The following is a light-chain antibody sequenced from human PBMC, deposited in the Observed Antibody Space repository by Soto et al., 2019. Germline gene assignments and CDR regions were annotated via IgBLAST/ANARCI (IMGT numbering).Light chain of an antibody. CDR3: LLSYSGTQRV. V-gene: IGLV7-46*01. J-gene: IGLJ1*01. Sequence: QAVVTKEDSVTLCPGGTVTLSCVSNTVAVTSGHYPYWFQQEPGQAARTLIYDTSNKHSRTPARFSGSLLGGKAALTLSGAQPEDEADYYCLLSYSGTQRVFGPGTKVTVL. CDR2: DTS. CDR1: TVAVTSGHY.